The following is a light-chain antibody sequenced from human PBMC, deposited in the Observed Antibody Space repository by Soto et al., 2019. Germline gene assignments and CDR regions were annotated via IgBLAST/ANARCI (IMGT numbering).Light chain of an antibody. V-gene: IGKV4-1*01. Sequence: DIVMTQSPDSLAVSLGERATINCKSSQSVLNSSTNKNYLAWYQQRPGQPPKLLIYWASMRELGVPDRFTGSGSGTDFTLTISSLQAEDVAVYYCQQYYSSPSFGQGTKVDIK. CDR2: WAS. J-gene: IGKJ1*01. CDR1: QSVLNSSTNKNY. CDR3: QQYYSSPS.